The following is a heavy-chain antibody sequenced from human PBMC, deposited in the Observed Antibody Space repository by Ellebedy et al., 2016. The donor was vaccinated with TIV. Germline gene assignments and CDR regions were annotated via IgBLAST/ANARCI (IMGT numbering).Heavy chain of an antibody. CDR3: SRAFSSWYPDAFDI. CDR2: TYYRSKWYN. V-gene: IGHV6-1*01. CDR1: GDSVSSNSAA. D-gene: IGHD6-13*01. J-gene: IGHJ3*02. Sequence: MPSETLSLTCAISGDSVSSNSAAWNWIRQSPSRGLEWLGLTYYRSKWYNDYAVSVKSRITINQETSKNQFSLQLNSVTTEDTAVYYCSRAFSSWYPDAFDIWGQGTMVTVSS.